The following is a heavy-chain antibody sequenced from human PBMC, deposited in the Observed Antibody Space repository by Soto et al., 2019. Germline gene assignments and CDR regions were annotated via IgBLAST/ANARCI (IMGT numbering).Heavy chain of an antibody. CDR1: GFTFSNYV. Sequence: PGGSLRLSCAASGFTFSNYVMHWVRQAPGKGLEWVAIISYDGSKRSFVDSVKGRFTVSRDNSKNTLYLQMNSLRPEDTAVYFCAKDQTLKDYDFWSGYHSRFDNWGQGT. D-gene: IGHD3-3*01. J-gene: IGHJ4*02. CDR2: ISYDGSKR. CDR3: AKDQTLKDYDFWSGYHSRFDN. V-gene: IGHV3-30*18.